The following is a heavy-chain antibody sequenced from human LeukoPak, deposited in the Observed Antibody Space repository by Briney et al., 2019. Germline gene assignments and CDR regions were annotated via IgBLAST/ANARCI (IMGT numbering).Heavy chain of an antibody. J-gene: IGHJ4*02. CDR3: ARATFYYDGSGYRTFDS. V-gene: IGHV4-59*01. Sequence: SETLSLTCSVSGDPISSYYWSWLRQPLGKGLEWIGYIYYSGTTNYNPSLKSRVTVSVDTSKNQFSLKLSPVTAADTAVYYCARATFYYDGSGYRTFDSWGQGTLVTVSS. D-gene: IGHD3-22*01. CDR2: IYYSGTT. CDR1: GDPISSYY.